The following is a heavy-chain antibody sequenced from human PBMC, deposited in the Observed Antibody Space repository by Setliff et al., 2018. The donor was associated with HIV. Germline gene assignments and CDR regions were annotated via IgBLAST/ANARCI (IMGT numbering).Heavy chain of an antibody. CDR3: ARDSSSWYEFYFDC. Sequence: PGGSLRLSCAASGFTFSRYGMNWVRQAPGKGLEWVSYISSSGGTIYYADSVKGRFTISRDNAKNSLYLQMNSLRAEDTAVYYCARDSSSWYEFYFDCWGQGTLVTVSS. J-gene: IGHJ4*02. CDR2: ISSSGGTI. V-gene: IGHV3-48*03. CDR1: GFTFSRYG. D-gene: IGHD6-13*01.